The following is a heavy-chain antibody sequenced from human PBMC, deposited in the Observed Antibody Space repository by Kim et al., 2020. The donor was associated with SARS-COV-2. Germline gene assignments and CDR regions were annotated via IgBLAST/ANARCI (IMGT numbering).Heavy chain of an antibody. D-gene: IGHD6-6*01. J-gene: IGHJ4*02. CDR3: ARHSSSYPYFDY. Sequence: NYNPSLKSRVTISVDTSKNQFSLKLSSVTAADTAVYYCARHSSSYPYFDYWGQGTLVTVSS. V-gene: IGHV4-59*08.